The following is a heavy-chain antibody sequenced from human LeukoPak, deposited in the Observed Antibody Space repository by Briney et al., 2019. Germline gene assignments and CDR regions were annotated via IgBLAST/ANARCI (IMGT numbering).Heavy chain of an antibody. J-gene: IGHJ4*02. Sequence: GGSLRLSCAASGFTFSSYVMHWVRQAPGKGLEWVAVISYDGSNKYYADSVKGRFTISRDNSKNTLYLQMNSLRAEDTAVYYCAKEGRVVAATQSSPDYWGQGTLVTVSS. CDR3: AKEGRVVAATQSSPDY. D-gene: IGHD2-15*01. V-gene: IGHV3-30*18. CDR1: GFTFSSYV. CDR2: ISYDGSNK.